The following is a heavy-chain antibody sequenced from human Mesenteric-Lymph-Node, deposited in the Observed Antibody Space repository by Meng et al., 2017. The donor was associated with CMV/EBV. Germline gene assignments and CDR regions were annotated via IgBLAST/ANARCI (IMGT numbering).Heavy chain of an antibody. D-gene: IGHD1-1*01. Sequence: SETLSLTCTVSGDSINSNDYYWGWIRQPPGKGLEWIGTIFYDGSTSYNPSLKSRVTISVDTSKNQFSLKLSSVTAADTAVYYCASRGNWGQGTLVTVSS. J-gene: IGHJ4*02. CDR3: ASRGN. CDR2: IFYDGST. V-gene: IGHV4-39*01. CDR1: GDSINSNDYY.